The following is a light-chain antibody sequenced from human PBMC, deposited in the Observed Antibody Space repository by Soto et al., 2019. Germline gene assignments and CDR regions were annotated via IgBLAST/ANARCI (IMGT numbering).Light chain of an antibody. Sequence: DIQMTQSPSSLSASVGDRVTITCRASQSISSYLNWYQQKPGKAPKLLVYAASSLQSGVPSRFSCSGSRTDFTLTISSLQPEDFATYYCQQSYSTPIKYTFGQGTKLEIK. CDR2: AAS. CDR3: QQSYSTPIKYT. J-gene: IGKJ2*01. CDR1: QSISSY. V-gene: IGKV1-39*01.